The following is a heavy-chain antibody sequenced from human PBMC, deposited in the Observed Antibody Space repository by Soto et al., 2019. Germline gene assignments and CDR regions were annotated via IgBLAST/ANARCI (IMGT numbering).Heavy chain of an antibody. Sequence: QVLLVQSGAEVREPGASVKVSCKASGYSFTTYYIHWVRQAPGQGLEWMGVISPNPGSTSYAQRFQDRVTMNRDTSTSTVYMELSSPRSEDTAIYYCARSRVGYCSGGTCYLNAFDVWGQGTMVTVSS. J-gene: IGHJ3*01. V-gene: IGHV1-46*01. CDR3: ARSRVGYCSGGTCYLNAFDV. CDR2: ISPNPGST. CDR1: GYSFTTYY. D-gene: IGHD2-15*01.